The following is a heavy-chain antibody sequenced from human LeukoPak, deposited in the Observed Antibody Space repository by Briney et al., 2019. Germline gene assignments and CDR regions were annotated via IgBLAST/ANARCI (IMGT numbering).Heavy chain of an antibody. D-gene: IGHD2-2*01. CDR1: GGPISSYY. CDR3: ARVTAIVVVPAAIVYYYYYMDV. V-gene: IGHV4-4*07. CDR2: IYTSGST. J-gene: IGHJ6*03. Sequence: SETLSLTCTVSGGPISSYYWSWIRQPAGKGLEWIGRIYTSGSTNYNPSLKSRVTMSVDTSKNQFSLKLSSVTAADTAVYYCARVTAIVVVPAAIVYYYYYMDVWGKGTTVTISS.